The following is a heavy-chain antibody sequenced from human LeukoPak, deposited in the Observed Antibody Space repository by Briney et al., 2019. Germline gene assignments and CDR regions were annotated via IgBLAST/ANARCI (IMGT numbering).Heavy chain of an antibody. CDR3: AKGPDYYDSSGYYSGYYFDY. D-gene: IGHD3-22*01. V-gene: IGHV3-23*01. CDR2: ISGSGGST. Sequence: GGSLRLSCAASGFTFSSYAMSWVRQAPGKGLEWVSAISGSGGSTYYADSVKGRFTISRDNSENTLYLQMNSLRAEDTAVYYCAKGPDYYDSSGYYSGYYFDYWGQGTLVTVSS. J-gene: IGHJ4*02. CDR1: GFTFSSYA.